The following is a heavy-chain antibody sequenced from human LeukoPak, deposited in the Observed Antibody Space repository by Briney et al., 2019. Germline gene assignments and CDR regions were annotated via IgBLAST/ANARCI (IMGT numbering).Heavy chain of an antibody. CDR3: ARRAGITIFGVVTIRGAFDI. CDR1: GYKFIGYW. V-gene: IGHV5-51*01. J-gene: IGHJ3*02. Sequence: GESLKISCKASGYKFIGYWIGWVRQMPGKGLEWMGIMFPDDSDTRYSPSFQGQVTISADKSISTAYLQWSSLKASDTAMYYCARRAGITIFGVVTIRGAFDIWGQGTMVTVSS. D-gene: IGHD3-3*01. CDR2: MFPDDSDT.